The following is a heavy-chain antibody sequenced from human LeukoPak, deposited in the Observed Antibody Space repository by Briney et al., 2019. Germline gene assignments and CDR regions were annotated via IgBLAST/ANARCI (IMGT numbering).Heavy chain of an antibody. J-gene: IGHJ4*02. D-gene: IGHD3-22*01. CDR3: AREGSGWATYYYDSSGYFNFDY. CDR1: GGTFSSYA. Sequence: SVKVSCKASGGTFSSYAISWVRQAPGQGLEWMGRIIPILGIANYAQKFQGRVTITADKSTSTAYMELSSLRSEDTAVYYCAREGSGWATYYYDSSGYFNFDYWGQGTLVTVSS. V-gene: IGHV1-69*04. CDR2: IIPILGIA.